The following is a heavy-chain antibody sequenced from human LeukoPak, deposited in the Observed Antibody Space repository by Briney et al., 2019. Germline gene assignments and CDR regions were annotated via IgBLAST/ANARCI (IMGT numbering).Heavy chain of an antibody. CDR2: INHSGST. CDR3: ARVLGYYYGSGSYGYFDY. Sequence: SETLSLTCAVYGGSFSGYYWSWIRQPPGKGQEWIGEINHSGSTNYNPSLKSRVTISVDTSKNQFSLKLSSVTAADTAVYYCARVLGYYYGSGSYGYFDYWGQGTLVTVSS. V-gene: IGHV4-34*01. D-gene: IGHD3-10*01. CDR1: GGSFSGYY. J-gene: IGHJ4*02.